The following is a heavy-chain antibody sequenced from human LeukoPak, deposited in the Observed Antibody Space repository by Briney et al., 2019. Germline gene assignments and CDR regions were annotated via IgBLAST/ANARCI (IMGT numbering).Heavy chain of an antibody. CDR2: IDYSGST. CDR3: ARGRRSSGRHDAFDI. D-gene: IGHD6-19*01. J-gene: IGHJ3*02. CDR1: GGFLSNFS. V-gene: IGHV4-59*01. Sequence: SETLSPTWPVFGGFLSNFSWSWNRQPPGEGMGWIGYIDYSGSTNYNPSLKSRVAISVDTSKNQFSLNLRSVTAADTAVYYCARGRRSSGRHDAFDIWAQGTMVTVSS.